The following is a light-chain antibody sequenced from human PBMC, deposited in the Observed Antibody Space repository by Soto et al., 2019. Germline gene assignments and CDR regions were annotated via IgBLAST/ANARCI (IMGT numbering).Light chain of an antibody. V-gene: IGKV2-30*01. Sequence: EVVMTQSPLSLPVTLGQPASISCGFSQSFASIDGTTYLSWFQQRPGQSPRRLIYKVSNRESGVPDRFSGSGSGTDFTLKISRVEAEDVGVYYCMQGTHWPPYTFGQGTKLEIK. CDR1: QSFASIDGTTY. CDR2: KVS. CDR3: MQGTHWPPYT. J-gene: IGKJ2*01.